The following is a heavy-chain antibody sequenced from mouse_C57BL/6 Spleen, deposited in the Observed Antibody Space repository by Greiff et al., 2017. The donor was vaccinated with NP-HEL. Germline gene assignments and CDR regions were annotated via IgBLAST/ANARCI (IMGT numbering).Heavy chain of an antibody. CDR2: IYPGSGNT. Sequence: VHLVESGAELVRPGASVKLSCKASGYTFTDYYINWVKQRPGQGLEWIARIYPGSGNTYYNEKFKGKATLTAEKSSSTAYMQLSSLTSEDSAVYFCARSYYGRGDYWGQGTTLTVSS. V-gene: IGHV1-76*01. CDR1: GYTFTDYY. J-gene: IGHJ2*01. D-gene: IGHD1-1*01. CDR3: ARSYYGRGDY.